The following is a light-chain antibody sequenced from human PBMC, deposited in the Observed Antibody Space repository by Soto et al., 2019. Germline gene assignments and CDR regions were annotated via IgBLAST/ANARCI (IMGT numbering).Light chain of an antibody. V-gene: IGKV3-20*01. CDR2: GAA. Sequence: EIVLTQSPGTLSLSPGERATLSCRASQSVTRTYLAWYQQTPGQAPRLLIYGAANRATGVPDRFSGSGSGTDFTLTISGLEPEDFAVYYCHQYDSSPFTFGQGTRLDIK. CDR3: HQYDSSPFT. CDR1: QSVTRTY. J-gene: IGKJ5*01.